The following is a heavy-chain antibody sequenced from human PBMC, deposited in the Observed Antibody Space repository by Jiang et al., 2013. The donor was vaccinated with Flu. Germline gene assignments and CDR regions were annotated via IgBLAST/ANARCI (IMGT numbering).Heavy chain of an antibody. Sequence: LLKPSETLSLTCAVYGGSFSGYYWSWIRQPPGKGLEWIGEINHSGSTNYNPSLKSRVTISVDTSKNQFSLKLSSVTAADTAVYYCARGGWGIAARNGYNWFDPWGQGTLVTVSS. CDR3: ARGGWGIAARNGYNWFDP. CDR1: GGSFSGYY. D-gene: IGHD6-6*01. CDR2: INHSGST. J-gene: IGHJ5*02. V-gene: IGHV4-34*01.